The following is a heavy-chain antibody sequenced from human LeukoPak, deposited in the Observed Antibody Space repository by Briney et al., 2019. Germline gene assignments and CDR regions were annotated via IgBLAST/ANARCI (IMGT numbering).Heavy chain of an antibody. CDR1: GGSISSYY. D-gene: IGHD6-19*01. CDR2: IYTSGGT. V-gene: IGHV4-4*07. Sequence: PSETLSLTCTVSGGSISSYYWSWIRQPAGKGLEWIGRIYTSGGTNYNPSLKSRVTMSEDTSKNQFSLKLSSVTAADTAVYYCASSSSGWFWNYWGQGTLVTVSS. J-gene: IGHJ4*02. CDR3: ASSSSGWFWNY.